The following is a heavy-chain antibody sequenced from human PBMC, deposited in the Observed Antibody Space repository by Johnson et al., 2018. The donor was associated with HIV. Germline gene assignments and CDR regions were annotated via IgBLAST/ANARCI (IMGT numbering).Heavy chain of an antibody. CDR3: ATELLRTEHDAFDI. D-gene: IGHD3-10*01. CDR2: LLYRGSNK. J-gene: IGHJ3*02. V-gene: IGHV3-30*04. CDR1: GFSFSNYA. Sequence: QMLLVESGGGVVQPERSLRLSCAASGFSFSNYAIHWVRQAPGKGLECVSVLLYRGSNKYSADSVTGRFTISRYNSKNTLYLQMNSLRAEDTAVYYCATELLRTEHDAFDIWGQGTMVTVSS.